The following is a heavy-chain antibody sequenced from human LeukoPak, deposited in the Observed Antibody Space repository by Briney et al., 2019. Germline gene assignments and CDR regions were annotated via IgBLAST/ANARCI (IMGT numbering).Heavy chain of an antibody. V-gene: IGHV3-7*01. D-gene: IGHD4-23*01. CDR1: GFTFSDYY. CDR2: IKQDGSEK. J-gene: IGHJ4*02. CDR3: ARDLPYGGNFDY. Sequence: SGGSLRLSCAASGFTFSDYYISWIRQAPGKGLEWVANIKQDGSEKYYVDSVKGRFTISRDNAKNSLYLQMNSLRAEDTAVYYCARDLPYGGNFDYWGQRTLVTVSS.